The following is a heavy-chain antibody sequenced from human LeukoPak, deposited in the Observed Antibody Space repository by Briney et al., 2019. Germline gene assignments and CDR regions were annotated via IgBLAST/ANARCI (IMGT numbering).Heavy chain of an antibody. CDR3: AKAVMWISDGMDV. CDR2: ISGSGGST. J-gene: IGHJ6*02. Sequence: GGSLRLSCAASGFTFSSYAMSWVRQAPGKGLEWVSAISGSGGSTYYADSVKGRFTISRDNSKNALYLQMNSLRAEDTAVYYCAKAVMWISDGMDVWGQGTTVTVSS. CDR1: GFTFSSYA. V-gene: IGHV3-23*01. D-gene: IGHD5-12*01.